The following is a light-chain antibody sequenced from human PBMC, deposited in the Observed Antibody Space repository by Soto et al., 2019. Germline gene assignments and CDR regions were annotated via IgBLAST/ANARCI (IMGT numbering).Light chain of an antibody. V-gene: IGKV3-15*01. J-gene: IGKJ5*01. CDR1: ESVSSY. CDR2: GAS. CDR3: QQYNNWPPIT. Sequence: EVVMTQYPETMSVSPGERATLSCSVSESVSSYLAWYQQKPGQAPRLLIYGASTRATGIPARFSGSGSGTEFTLTISSLQSEDFAVYYCQQYNNWPPITFGQGTRLEI.